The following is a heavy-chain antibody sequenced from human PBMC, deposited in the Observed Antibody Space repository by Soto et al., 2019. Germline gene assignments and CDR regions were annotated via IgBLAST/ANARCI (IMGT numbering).Heavy chain of an antibody. CDR2: IYSGGST. CDR1: GFTVSSNY. Sequence: GGSLRLSCAASGFTVSSNYMSWVRQAPGKGLEWVSVIYSGGSTYYADSVKGRFTISRDNSKNTLYLQMNSLRAEDTAVYYCARDGKPYYYDSSGYYFDYWGQGTLVTVSS. D-gene: IGHD3-22*01. J-gene: IGHJ4*02. V-gene: IGHV3-53*01. CDR3: ARDGKPYYYDSSGYYFDY.